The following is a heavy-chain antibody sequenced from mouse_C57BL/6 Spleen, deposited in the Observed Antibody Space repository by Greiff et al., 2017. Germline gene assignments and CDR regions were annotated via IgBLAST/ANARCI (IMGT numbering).Heavy chain of an antibody. J-gene: IGHJ1*03. V-gene: IGHV1-81*01. CDR2: IYPRSGNT. CDR1: GYTFTSYG. Sequence: VQLQESGAELARPGASVKLSCKASGYTFTSYGISWVKQRTGQGLEWIGEIYPRSGNTYYNEKFKGKATLTAGKSSSTAYMELRSLTSEDSAVYFCARTSTGTRYFYVWGTGTTVTVSS. CDR3: ARTSTGTRYFYV. D-gene: IGHD4-1*02.